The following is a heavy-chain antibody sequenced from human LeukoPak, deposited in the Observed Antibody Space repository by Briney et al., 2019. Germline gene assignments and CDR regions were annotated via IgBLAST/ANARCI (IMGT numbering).Heavy chain of an antibody. D-gene: IGHD6-13*01. CDR1: GFTFSTYT. Sequence: PGGSLRLSCAASGFTFSTYTMNWVRQAPGKGLEWVSSISSSSTYIYYADSVRGRFTISRDNAKNSLYLQMNSLRAEDTAVYYCAKDIAAAGGPCAYWGRGTLVTVSS. CDR3: AKDIAAAGGPCAY. CDR2: ISSSSTYI. V-gene: IGHV3-21*01. J-gene: IGHJ4*02.